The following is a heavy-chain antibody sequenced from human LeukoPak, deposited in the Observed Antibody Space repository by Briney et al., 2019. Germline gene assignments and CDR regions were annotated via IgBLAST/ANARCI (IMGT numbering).Heavy chain of an antibody. CDR1: GGSISSVSYY. CDR3: ARALLPTRPFDY. V-gene: IGHV4-61*02. Sequence: PSETLSLTCTVSGGSISSVSYYWSWIRQPAGTGLEWIGRIYTSGSTNYNPSLKSRVTISVDTSKNQFSLKLSSVTAADTAVYYCARALLPTRPFDYWGQGTLVTVSS. CDR2: IYTSGST. D-gene: IGHD1-1*01. J-gene: IGHJ4*02.